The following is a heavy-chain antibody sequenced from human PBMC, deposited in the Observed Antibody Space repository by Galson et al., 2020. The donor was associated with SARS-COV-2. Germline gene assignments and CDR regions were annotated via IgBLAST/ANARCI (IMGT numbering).Heavy chain of an antibody. V-gene: IGHV1-18*01. Sequence: ASVKVSCKASGYTFTSYGISWVRQAPGQGLEWMGWISAYNGNTNYAQKLQGRVTMTTDTSTSTAYMELRSLRSDDTAVYYCARALLWFGDYTTSYYYYGMDVWGQGTTVTVSS. J-gene: IGHJ6*02. CDR3: ARALLWFGDYTTSYYYYGMDV. D-gene: IGHD3-10*01. CDR2: ISAYNGNT. CDR1: GYTFTSYG.